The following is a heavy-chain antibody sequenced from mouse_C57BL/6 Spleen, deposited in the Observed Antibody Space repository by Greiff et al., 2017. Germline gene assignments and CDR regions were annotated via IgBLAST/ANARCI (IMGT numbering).Heavy chain of an antibody. CDR3: ARDSSGSPYYFDY. D-gene: IGHD3-2*02. CDR2: IDPSDSET. V-gene: IGHV1-52*01. Sequence: VQLQQPGAELVRPGSSVKLSCKASGYTFTSYWMHWVKQRPIQGLEWIGNIDPSDSETHYNQKFKDKATLTVDKSSSTAYMQLSSLTSEDSAVYYGARDSSGSPYYFDYWGQGTTLTVSS. J-gene: IGHJ2*01. CDR1: GYTFTSYW.